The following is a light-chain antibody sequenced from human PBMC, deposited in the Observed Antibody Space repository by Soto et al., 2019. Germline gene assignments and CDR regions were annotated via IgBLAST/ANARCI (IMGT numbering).Light chain of an antibody. V-gene: IGLV2-14*03. CDR3: VSYTSSTTYF. Sequence: QSVLTQPASVSDSPGQSITISCTGTSSDVGGSNFVSWYQQHPGKPPKLIIYDVANRPSGVSNRFSGSKSGSTASLIISRLQTEDEADYYCVSYTSSTTYFFGTVTKVTVL. CDR2: DVA. CDR1: SSDVGGSNF. J-gene: IGLJ1*01.